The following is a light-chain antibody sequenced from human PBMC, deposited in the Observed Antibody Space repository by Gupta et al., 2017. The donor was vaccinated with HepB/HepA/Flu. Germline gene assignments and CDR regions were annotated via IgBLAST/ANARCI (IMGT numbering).Light chain of an antibody. CDR2: GAS. Sequence: EMVMTQSPATLSVSPGERATLSCRASQSVSSNLAWYQQKPGQAPRLLIYGASTRATGIPARFSGSGSETEFTLTINSRQSEDFAIYYCQHENNWPWTFGQGTKVEIK. V-gene: IGKV3-15*01. CDR1: QSVSSN. J-gene: IGKJ1*01. CDR3: QHENNWPWT.